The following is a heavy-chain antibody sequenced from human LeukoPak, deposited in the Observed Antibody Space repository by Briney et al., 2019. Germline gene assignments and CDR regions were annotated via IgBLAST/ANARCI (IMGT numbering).Heavy chain of an antibody. J-gene: IGHJ4*02. CDR3: ARDSPLYGYVTDY. CDR2: IYSGGST. CDR1: GFSFSTNY. D-gene: IGHD5-18*01. Sequence: GGSLRFSCAASGFSFSTNYMSWVRQAPGKGLEWVSVIYSGGSTYYAASVKSRCTISRDHSKNTVYLQMNSLRAEDTAVYYCARDSPLYGYVTDYWGQGTLVTVSS. V-gene: IGHV3-66*01.